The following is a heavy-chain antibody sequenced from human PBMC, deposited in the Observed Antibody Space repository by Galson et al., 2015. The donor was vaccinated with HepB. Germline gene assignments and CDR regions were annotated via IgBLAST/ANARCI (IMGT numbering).Heavy chain of an antibody. V-gene: IGHV4-59*01. Sequence: ETLSLTCTVSGGSISSYYWSWIRQPPGKGLEWIGYIYYSGSTNYNPSLKSRVTISVDTSKNQFSLKLSSVTAADTAVYYCAREVDYYDSSGYRDAFDIWGQGTMVTVSS. J-gene: IGHJ3*02. CDR1: GGSISSYY. CDR3: AREVDYYDSSGYRDAFDI. D-gene: IGHD3-22*01. CDR2: IYYSGST.